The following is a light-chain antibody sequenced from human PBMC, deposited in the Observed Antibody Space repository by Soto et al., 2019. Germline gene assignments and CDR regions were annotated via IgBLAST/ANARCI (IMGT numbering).Light chain of an antibody. CDR2: AAS. CDR1: QGISTF. Sequence: DIQMTQSPSTLATSVGDRVTITSRASQGISTFLAWFQQKPGKAPKTLIYAASSLHSGVPSRFSGSGSGTDFTLTISSLQPEDFATYYCQHYGGYPQIFGQGTRLEIK. V-gene: IGKV1-16*01. J-gene: IGKJ5*01. CDR3: QHYGGYPQI.